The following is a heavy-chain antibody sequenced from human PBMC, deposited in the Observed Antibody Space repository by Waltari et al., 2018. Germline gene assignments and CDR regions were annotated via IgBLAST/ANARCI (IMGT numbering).Heavy chain of an antibody. D-gene: IGHD4-4*01. CDR2: IIPIFGTA. V-gene: IGHV1-69*13. CDR1: GGTFSSYA. Sequence: QLQLVQSGAEVQKPASSVKVSCKASGGTFSSYAISWVRQAPGQGLEWMGGIIPIFGTANYAQKFQGRVTITADESTSTAYMELSSLRSEDTAVYYCARGPHALLTVTPYYFDYWGQGTLVTVSS. J-gene: IGHJ4*02. CDR3: ARGPHALLTVTPYYFDY.